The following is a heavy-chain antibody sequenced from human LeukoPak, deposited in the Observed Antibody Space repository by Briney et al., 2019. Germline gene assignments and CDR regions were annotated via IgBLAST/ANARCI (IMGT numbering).Heavy chain of an antibody. CDR2: ISAYNGNT. Sequence: ASVKVSCKASGYTFTSYGISWVRQAPGQGLEWMGWISAYNGNTNYAQKVQGRVTMTTDTSTNTAYMELRSLRSDDTAVYYCARFSAPGIVLDYWGQGTLVTVSS. J-gene: IGHJ4*02. D-gene: IGHD2/OR15-2a*01. V-gene: IGHV1-18*01. CDR1: GYTFTSYG. CDR3: ARFSAPGIVLDY.